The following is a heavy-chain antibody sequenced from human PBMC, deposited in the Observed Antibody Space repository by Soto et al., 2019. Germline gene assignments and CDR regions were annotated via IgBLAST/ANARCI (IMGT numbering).Heavy chain of an antibody. D-gene: IGHD3-22*01. CDR1: GDSISGSY. V-gene: IGHV4-59*08. CDR3: AKLGGYSQAFVS. Sequence: QVQLQESGPGLVEPSETLSLTCTVSGDSISGSYWGWFRRPPGKGLEWMGYIYFAGTTSYNPALKSRVXXXLXXSQRECSLRRPSVTAADTAVYYCAKLGGYSQAFVSWGLGTLVSVSS. CDR2: IYFAGTT. J-gene: IGHJ4*02.